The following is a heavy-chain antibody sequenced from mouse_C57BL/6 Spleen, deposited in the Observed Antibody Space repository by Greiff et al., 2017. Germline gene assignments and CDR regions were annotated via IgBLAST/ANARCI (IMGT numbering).Heavy chain of an antibody. CDR1: GYTFTSYW. V-gene: IGHV1-55*01. D-gene: IGHD2-4*01. J-gene: IGHJ3*01. Sequence: VQLQQPGAELVKPGASVKMSCKASGYTFTSYWITWVKQRPGQGLEWIGDIYPGSGSTNYNEKFKSKATLTVDTSSSTAYMQLSSLTSEDSAVYYCARSATMITTGFAYWGQGTLVTVSA. CDR2: IYPGSGST. CDR3: ARSATMITTGFAY.